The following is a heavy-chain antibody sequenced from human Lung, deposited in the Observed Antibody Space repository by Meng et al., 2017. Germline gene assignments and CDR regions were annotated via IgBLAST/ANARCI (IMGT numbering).Heavy chain of an antibody. Sequence: QVQVGQAGDEVKKRGAAVKGSGKASGYTFTSYGISWVRQAPGQGLEWMGWISGYNGNTNYAQKFQGRVTMTTDTSTSTAYMELRSLRSDDTAVYYCARDRYCSTTSCTGWFDPWGQGTLVTVSS. CDR3: ARDRYCSTTSCTGWFDP. V-gene: IGHV1-18*01. CDR2: ISGYNGNT. J-gene: IGHJ5*02. D-gene: IGHD2-2*01. CDR1: GYTFTSYG.